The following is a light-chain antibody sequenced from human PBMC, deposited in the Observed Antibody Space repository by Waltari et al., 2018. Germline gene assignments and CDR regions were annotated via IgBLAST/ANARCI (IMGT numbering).Light chain of an antibody. CDR2: GAS. CDR3: QHYNKLPPIT. J-gene: IGKJ5*01. CDR1: QSIDSA. Sequence: EIVMTQSPATLSVSPGERATLSCRASQSIDSALAWYQHKPGQAPRRLIFGASTRATGIPARFSGSGSGTEFTLTISSLQSEDFAVYYCQHYNKLPPITFGQGTRLEIK. V-gene: IGKV3-15*01.